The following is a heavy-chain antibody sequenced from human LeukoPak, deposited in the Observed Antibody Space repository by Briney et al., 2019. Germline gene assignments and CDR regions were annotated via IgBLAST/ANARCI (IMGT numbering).Heavy chain of an antibody. D-gene: IGHD6-19*01. Sequence: SVKVSCKASGGTFSSYAISWVRQAPGQGLEWMGRIIPILGIANYAQKFQGRVTITADKSTSTAYMELSSLRSEDTAVYYCARLVSGWYEEDCWGQGTLVTVSS. CDR3: ARLVSGWYEEDC. CDR1: GGTFSSYA. CDR2: IIPILGIA. V-gene: IGHV1-69*04. J-gene: IGHJ4*02.